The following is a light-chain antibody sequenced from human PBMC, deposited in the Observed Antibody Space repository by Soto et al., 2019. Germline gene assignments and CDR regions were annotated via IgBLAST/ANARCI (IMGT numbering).Light chain of an antibody. J-gene: IGKJ5*01. Sequence: EIVFTPVPGTLSFSPGDSATPSLRSSQTVSNNYLAWCQQKPGQAPRVIMYGASRRATGIPARFSGTGSGTDFTLTINNLEPEDFAVYYCQVRTNWSIAFGRGTRLEI. CDR1: QTVSNNY. V-gene: IGKV3D-20*02. CDR3: QVRTNWSIA. CDR2: GAS.